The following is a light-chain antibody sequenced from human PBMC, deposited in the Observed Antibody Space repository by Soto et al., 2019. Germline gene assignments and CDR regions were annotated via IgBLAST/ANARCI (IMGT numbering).Light chain of an antibody. Sequence: EIVLTQSPGTLSLSPGERATLSCRASHSVSSTYFAWYQQKPGQAPRLLIYAASSRETGIPDTFSGSGSGTDFTLTISRREPEDCAVYYCQQYDSSPYTFGQGTKLEIK. CDR3: QQYDSSPYT. V-gene: IGKV3-20*01. J-gene: IGKJ2*01. CDR1: HSVSSTY. CDR2: AAS.